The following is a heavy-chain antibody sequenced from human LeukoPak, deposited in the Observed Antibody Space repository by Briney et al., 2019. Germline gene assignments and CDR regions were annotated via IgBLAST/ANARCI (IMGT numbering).Heavy chain of an antibody. D-gene: IGHD3-3*01. V-gene: IGHV1-8*01. CDR2: MNPNSGNT. CDR1: GYTFTSYD. Sequence: ASVKVSCKASGYTFTSYDINCVRQAPGQGRECMGWMNPNSGNTGYAQKFQGRVTMTRNTSISTAYMELSSLRSEDTAVYYCARAIPFWSGYYPPDVWGKGTTVTVSS. J-gene: IGHJ6*04. CDR3: ARAIPFWSGYYPPDV.